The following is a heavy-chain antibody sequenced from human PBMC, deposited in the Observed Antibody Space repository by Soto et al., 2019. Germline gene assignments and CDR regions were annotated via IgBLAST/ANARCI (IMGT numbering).Heavy chain of an antibody. CDR1: GYTFTGYY. V-gene: IGHV1-2*02. D-gene: IGHD2-21*02. CDR2: INPNSGGK. Sequence: ASVKVSCKASGYTFTGYYMHWVRQAPGQGLEWMGWINPNSGGKNYAQKFQGRVTMTRDTSISTAYMELSRLRSDDTAVYYCERMVTKRYWYFDLWGRGTLVTVSS. J-gene: IGHJ2*01. CDR3: ERMVTKRYWYFDL.